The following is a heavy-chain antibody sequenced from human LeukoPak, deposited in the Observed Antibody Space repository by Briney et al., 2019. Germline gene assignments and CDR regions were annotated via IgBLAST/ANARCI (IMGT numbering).Heavy chain of an antibody. V-gene: IGHV3-23*01. J-gene: IGHJ4*02. Sequence: PGGSLRLSCAASGFTFSSYAVSWVRQAPGKGLEWVSAISGSGGYTYHADSVKGRFIISRDNSKNTLYLQMNSLRAEDTAIYYCAKGRQTNSPYDYWGQGTLVTVSS. CDR3: AKGRQTNSPYDY. D-gene: IGHD2-8*01. CDR1: GFTFSSYA. CDR2: ISGSGGYT.